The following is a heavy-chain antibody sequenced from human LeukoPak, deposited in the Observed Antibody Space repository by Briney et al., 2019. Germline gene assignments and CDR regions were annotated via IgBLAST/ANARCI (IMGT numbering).Heavy chain of an antibody. CDR2: IYYSGST. V-gene: IGHV4-39*01. CDR1: GGSISSSSYY. CDR3: ARLDYGDFLDAFDI. Sequence: PSETLSLTCTVSGGSISSSSYYWGWIRQPPGKGLEWIGSIYYSGSTYYNPSLKSRVTISVDTSKNQFSLKLSSVTAADTAVYYCARLDYGDFLDAFDIWGQGTMVTVSS. D-gene: IGHD4-17*01. J-gene: IGHJ3*02.